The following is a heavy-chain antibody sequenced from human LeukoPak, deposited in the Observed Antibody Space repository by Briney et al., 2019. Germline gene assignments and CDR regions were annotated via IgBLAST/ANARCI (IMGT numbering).Heavy chain of an antibody. Sequence: GGSLRLSCAASGFLVSSNYMSWVRQAPGKGLEWVSLIYSGGSTYYADSVKGRFTISRDNSKNTLYLQMNSLSAEDTAVYYCARTFVSGDGYKVGYFDYWGQGTLVTVSS. CDR2: IYSGGST. CDR3: ARTFVSGDGYKVGYFDY. V-gene: IGHV3-53*01. CDR1: GFLVSSNY. D-gene: IGHD5-24*01. J-gene: IGHJ4*02.